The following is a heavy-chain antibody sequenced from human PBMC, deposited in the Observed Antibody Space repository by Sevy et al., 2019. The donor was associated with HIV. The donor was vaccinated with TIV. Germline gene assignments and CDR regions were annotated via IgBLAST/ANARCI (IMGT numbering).Heavy chain of an antibody. Sequence: GGSLRLSCAASGFTFSSYGMHWVRQAPGKGLEWVAVISYDGSNKYYADSLKGRFTISRDNSKNTLYLQMNSLRAEDTAVYYCAKDRYDRNDFWSGYYGPPVYYGMDVWGQGTTVTVSS. V-gene: IGHV3-30*18. D-gene: IGHD3-3*01. CDR2: ISYDGSNK. CDR1: GFTFSSYG. CDR3: AKDRYDRNDFWSGYYGPPVYYGMDV. J-gene: IGHJ6*02.